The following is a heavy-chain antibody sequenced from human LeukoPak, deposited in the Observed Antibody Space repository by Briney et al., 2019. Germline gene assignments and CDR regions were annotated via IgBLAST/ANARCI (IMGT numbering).Heavy chain of an antibody. CDR2: IYYSGST. D-gene: IGHD3-10*01. CDR1: GGSISSGGYY. V-gene: IGHV4-31*03. Sequence: SETLSLTCTVSGGSISSGGYYWSWIRQHPGKGLEWIGYIYYSGSTYYNPSLKSRVTISVDTSKNQFSLKLSSVTAADTAVYYCARASFFYGSGGYYHTLDYWGQGTLVTVSS. CDR3: ARASFFYGSGGYYHTLDY. J-gene: IGHJ4*02.